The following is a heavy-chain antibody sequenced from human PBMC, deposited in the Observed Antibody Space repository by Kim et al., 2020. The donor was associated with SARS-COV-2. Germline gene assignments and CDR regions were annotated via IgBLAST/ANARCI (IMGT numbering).Heavy chain of an antibody. V-gene: IGHV1-24*01. CDR3: ATVPAAPDYYYYGMDV. J-gene: IGHJ6*02. CDR2: FDPEDGET. Sequence: ASVKVSCKVSGYTLTELSMHWVRQAPGKGLEWMGGFDPEDGETIYAQKFQGRVTMTEDTSTDTAYMELSSLRSEDTAVYYCATVPAAPDYYYYGMDVWGQGTTVTVSS. CDR1: GYTLTELS. D-gene: IGHD2-2*01.